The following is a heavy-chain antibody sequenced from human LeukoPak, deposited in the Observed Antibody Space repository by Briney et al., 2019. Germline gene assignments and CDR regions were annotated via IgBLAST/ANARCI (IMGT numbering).Heavy chain of an antibody. CDR1: GFTFDDYG. D-gene: IGHD4-17*01. Sequence: GRSLRLSCAASGFTFDDYGMHWVRQAPGKGLEWVAFIRYDGSNKNYADSVKGRFTISRGNSKNTLYLQMNSLRGEDTAVYYCAKVYEYGDNDWFDSWGQGTLVTVSS. J-gene: IGHJ5*01. CDR2: IRYDGSNK. CDR3: AKVYEYGDNDWFDS. V-gene: IGHV3-30*02.